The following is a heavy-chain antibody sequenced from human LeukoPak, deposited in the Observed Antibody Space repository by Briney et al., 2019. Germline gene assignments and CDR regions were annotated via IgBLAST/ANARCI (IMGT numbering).Heavy chain of an antibody. D-gene: IGHD3-16*01. CDR1: GFTFSSYG. V-gene: IGHV3-30*03. CDR2: ISYDGSNK. Sequence: PGGTLRLSCAASGFTFSSYGMSWVRQAPGKGLEWVAVISYDGSNKYYADSVKGRFTISRDNSKNTLYLQMNSLRAEDTAFYYCARYNYADLWGQGTLVAVSS. CDR3: ARYNYADL. J-gene: IGHJ4*02.